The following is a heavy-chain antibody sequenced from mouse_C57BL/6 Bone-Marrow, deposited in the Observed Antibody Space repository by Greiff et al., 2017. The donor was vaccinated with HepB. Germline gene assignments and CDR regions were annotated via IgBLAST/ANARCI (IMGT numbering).Heavy chain of an antibody. CDR3: AFITTVVANWYFDV. J-gene: IGHJ1*03. V-gene: IGHV1-81*01. CDR2: IYPRSGNT. Sequence: VQLVESGAELARPGASVKLSCKASGYTFTSYGISWVKQRTGQGLEWIGEIYPRSGNTYYNEKFKGKATLTADKSSSTAYMELRSLTSEDSAVYFCAFITTVVANWYFDVWGTGTTVTVSS. D-gene: IGHD1-1*01. CDR1: GYTFTSYG.